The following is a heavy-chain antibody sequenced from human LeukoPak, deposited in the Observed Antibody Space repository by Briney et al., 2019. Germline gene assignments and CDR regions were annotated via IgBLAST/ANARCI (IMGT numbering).Heavy chain of an antibody. CDR1: GFTFSSNA. CDR3: ARDGYSFGHDFDY. D-gene: IGHD5-18*01. J-gene: IGHJ4*02. CDR2: LSGGGSST. Sequence: PGGSLRLSCAASGFTFSSNAMSWVRQAPGKGLEWVTGLSGGGSSTYYADSVKGRFTISRDNAKNTLYLQMNSLRAEDTAVYYCARDGYSFGHDFDYWGQGTLVTVSS. V-gene: IGHV3-23*01.